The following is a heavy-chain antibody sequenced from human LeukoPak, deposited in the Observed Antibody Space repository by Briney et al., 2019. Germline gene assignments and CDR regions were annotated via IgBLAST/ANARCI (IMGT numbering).Heavy chain of an antibody. CDR2: ITGNGAFT. V-gene: IGHV3-64*01. Sequence: PGGSLRLSCAASGFTFSNSFMHWIRQAPGKGLEYVSAITGNGAFTYYAHSVRGRFTISRDNSKNTLYLQMGSLRGEDMAIYYCARTEDAGSYDYWGQGTLVTVSS. J-gene: IGHJ4*02. CDR1: GFTFSNSF. D-gene: IGHD3-10*01. CDR3: ARTEDAGSYDY.